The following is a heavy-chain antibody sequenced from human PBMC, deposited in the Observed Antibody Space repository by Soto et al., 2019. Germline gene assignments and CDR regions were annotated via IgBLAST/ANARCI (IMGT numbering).Heavy chain of an antibody. J-gene: IGHJ4*02. V-gene: IGHV3-11*01. D-gene: IGHD2-15*01. CDR2: ISSSGSNI. CDR3: ARAAWPDIVVVVAADY. Sequence: QVQLVESGGGLVKPGGSLRLSCAASGFTFSDYYMSWIRQAPGKGLEWVSYISSSGSNIYYADSVKGRFTISRDNAKNSLYLQMNSLRAEDTAVYYCARAAWPDIVVVVAADYWGQGTLVTVSS. CDR1: GFTFSDYY.